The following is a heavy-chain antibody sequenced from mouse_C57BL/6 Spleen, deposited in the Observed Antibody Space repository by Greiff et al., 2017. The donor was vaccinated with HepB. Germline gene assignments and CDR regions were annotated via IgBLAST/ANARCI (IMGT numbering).Heavy chain of an antibody. Sequence: EVQLQQSGPELVKPGASVKISCKASGYTFTDYYMNWVKQSHGQSLEWIGDINPNNGGTSYNQKFKGKATLTVDKSSSTAYMELRSLTSGDSAVYYWAREHRYDGDAMDYWGQGTSVTVSA. CDR3: AREHRYDGDAMDY. CDR2: INPNNGGT. J-gene: IGHJ4*01. V-gene: IGHV1-26*01. D-gene: IGHD2-12*01. CDR1: GYTFTDYY.